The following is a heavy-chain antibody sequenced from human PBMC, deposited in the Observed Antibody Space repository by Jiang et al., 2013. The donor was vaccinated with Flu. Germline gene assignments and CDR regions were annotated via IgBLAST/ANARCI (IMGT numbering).Heavy chain of an antibody. CDR2: IYPGDSDT. Sequence: FTSYWIGWVRQMPGKGLEWMGIIYPGDSDTRYSPSFQGQVTISADKSISTAYLQWSSLKASDTAIYYCARAEWGSGSYRHFDYWGQGTLVTVSS. V-gene: IGHV5-51*01. D-gene: IGHD3-10*01. J-gene: IGHJ4*02. CDR3: ARAEWGSGSYRHFDY. CDR1: FTSYW.